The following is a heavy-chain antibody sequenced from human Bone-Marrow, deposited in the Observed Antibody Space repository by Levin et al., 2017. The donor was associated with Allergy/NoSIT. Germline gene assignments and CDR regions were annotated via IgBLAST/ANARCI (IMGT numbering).Heavy chain of an antibody. CDR3: ARAPLVVVPAAQGTFDY. D-gene: IGHD2-2*01. V-gene: IGHV3-33*01. J-gene: IGHJ4*02. CDR2: IWYDGSNK. Sequence: GESLKISCAASGFTFSSYGMHWVRQAPGKGLEWVAVIWYDGSNKYYADSVKGRFTISRDNSKNTLYLQMNSLRAEDTAVYYCARAPLVVVPAAQGTFDYWGQGTLVTVSS. CDR1: GFTFSSYG.